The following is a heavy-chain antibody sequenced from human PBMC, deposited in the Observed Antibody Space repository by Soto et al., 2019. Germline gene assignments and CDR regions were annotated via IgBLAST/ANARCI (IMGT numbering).Heavy chain of an antibody. J-gene: IGHJ4*02. CDR3: ARRSSSSGLNFDL. CDR1: GYSCTSSW. D-gene: IGHD6-6*01. Sequence: EFLKICFKGSGYSCTSSWITWVRQIPGKGLEWMGHIDPSDSYINQSPSFQGHVTISTDKSISTVYLQWSSLAVSDTAMYYCARRSSSSGLNFDLWGQGTLVTVSS. V-gene: IGHV5-10-1*01. CDR2: IDPSDSYI.